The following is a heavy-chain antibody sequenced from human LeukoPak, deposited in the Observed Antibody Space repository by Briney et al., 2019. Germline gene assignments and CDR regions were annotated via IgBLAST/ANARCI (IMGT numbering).Heavy chain of an antibody. D-gene: IGHD5-24*01. Sequence: GGSLRLSCAASGFTFSNAWMSWVRQAPGKGLEWVGRIKSKTDGGTTDYAAPVKGRFTISRDDSKNTLYLQMNSLKTEDTAVYYCARVAEKGWLQLRWFDPWGQGTLVTVSS. V-gene: IGHV3-15*01. CDR2: IKSKTDGGTT. J-gene: IGHJ5*02. CDR1: GFTFSNAW. CDR3: ARVAEKGWLQLRWFDP.